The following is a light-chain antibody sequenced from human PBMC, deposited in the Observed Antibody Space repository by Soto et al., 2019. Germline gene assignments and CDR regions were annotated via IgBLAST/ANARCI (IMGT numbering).Light chain of an antibody. CDR3: QQYGSSPT. J-gene: IGKJ5*01. Sequence: EIVLTQSPGTLSLSPGERATLSCRASHSVSSNYLAWYQHKPGQAPRLLIYGASSRATDIPDGFSGSGSGTDFTLTISRLEPEDFAVYYCQQYGSSPTFGQGTRLE. CDR1: HSVSSNY. V-gene: IGKV3-20*01. CDR2: GAS.